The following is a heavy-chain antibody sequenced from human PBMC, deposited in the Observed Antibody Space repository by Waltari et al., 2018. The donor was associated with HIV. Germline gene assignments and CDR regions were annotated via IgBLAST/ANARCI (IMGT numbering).Heavy chain of an antibody. D-gene: IGHD2-15*01. CDR1: GFTFSDYA. CDR2: IGGRGAST. Sequence: EVQLLESGGGFVQPGGSLRLSCAASGFTFSDYAMTWVRQAPGKGLEWVSSIGGRGASTYYADSVRGRFTISRDNSRNTLFLQLNSLRAEDTAAYYCARGDIEMATATVFDYWGQGTLVTVSS. J-gene: IGHJ4*02. V-gene: IGHV3-23*01. CDR3: ARGDIEMATATVFDY.